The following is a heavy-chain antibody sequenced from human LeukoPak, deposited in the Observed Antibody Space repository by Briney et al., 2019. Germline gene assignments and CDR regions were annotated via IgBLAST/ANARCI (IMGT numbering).Heavy chain of an antibody. J-gene: IGHJ6*02. D-gene: IGHD2-15*01. Sequence: GASVKVSCKASGYTFTGYYMHWVRQAPGQGLEWMGWINPNSGGTNYAQKFQGRVTMTRDTSISTAYMELSRLRSDDTAVYYCARDQGDCSGGSCYPPRRLYGMDVWGQGTTVTVSS. CDR2: INPNSGGT. V-gene: IGHV1-2*02. CDR1: GYTFTGYY. CDR3: ARDQGDCSGGSCYPPRRLYGMDV.